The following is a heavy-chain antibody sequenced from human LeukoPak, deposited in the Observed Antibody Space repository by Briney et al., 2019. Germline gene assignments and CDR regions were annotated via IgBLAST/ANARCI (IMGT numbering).Heavy chain of an antibody. D-gene: IGHD3-3*01. V-gene: IGHV4-30-2*01. J-gene: IGHJ4*02. CDR2: IYHSGST. Sequence: TLSLTCTVSGGSISSGGYYWSWIRQPPGKGLEWIGYIYHSGSTYYNPSLKSRVTISVDRSKNQFSLKLSSVTAADTAVYYCARGRALAGVVIRPYYFDYWGQGTLVTVSS. CDR1: GGSISSGGYY. CDR3: ARGRALAGVVIRPYYFDY.